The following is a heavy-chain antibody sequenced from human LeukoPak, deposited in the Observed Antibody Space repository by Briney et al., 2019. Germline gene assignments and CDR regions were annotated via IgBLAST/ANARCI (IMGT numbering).Heavy chain of an antibody. CDR1: GGSFSGYY. Sequence: SETLSLTCAVYGGSFSGYYWSWIRQPPGKGLEWIGEINHSGSTNYNPSLKSRVTISVDTSKNQFSLKPSSVTAADTAVYYCARALPQKLLWFGDPRQKYNWFDPWGQGTLVTVSS. J-gene: IGHJ5*02. CDR2: INHSGST. V-gene: IGHV4-34*01. D-gene: IGHD3-10*01. CDR3: ARALPQKLLWFGDPRQKYNWFDP.